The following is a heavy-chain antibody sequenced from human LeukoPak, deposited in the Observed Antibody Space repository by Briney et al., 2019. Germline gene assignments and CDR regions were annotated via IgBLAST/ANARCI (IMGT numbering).Heavy chain of an antibody. J-gene: IGHJ4*02. CDR3: AKDPYSSGWYYFDY. Sequence: GGSLRLSXAASGFTFSSYAMSWVRQTPGKGLEWVSAISGSGGSTYYADSVKGRFTISRDNSKNTLYLQMNSLRAEDTAVYYCAKDPYSSGWYYFDYWGQGTLVTVSS. V-gene: IGHV3-23*01. CDR2: ISGSGGST. D-gene: IGHD6-19*01. CDR1: GFTFSSYA.